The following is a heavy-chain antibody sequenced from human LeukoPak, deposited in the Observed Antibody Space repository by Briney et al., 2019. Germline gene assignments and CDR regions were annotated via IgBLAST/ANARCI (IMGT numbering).Heavy chain of an antibody. CDR3: AKDRSSYCYDSSGYYPDY. CDR1: GFTFSSYG. V-gene: IGHV3-30*02. D-gene: IGHD3-22*01. Sequence: PGGSLRLSYAASGFTFSSYGMHWVRQAPGKGLEWVAFIRYDGSNKYYADSVKGRFTISRDNSKNTLYLQMNSLRAEDTAVYYCAKDRSSYCYDSSGYYPDYWGQGTLVTVSS. J-gene: IGHJ4*02. CDR2: IRYDGSNK.